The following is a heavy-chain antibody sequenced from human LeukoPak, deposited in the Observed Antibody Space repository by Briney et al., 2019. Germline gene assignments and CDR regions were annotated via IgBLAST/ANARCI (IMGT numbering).Heavy chain of an antibody. D-gene: IGHD5-18*01. CDR1: GVTFSSYA. J-gene: IGHJ4*02. Sequence: GGSLRLSCAASGVTFSSYAMSWVRQAPGKGLEWVSAISGSGGSTYYADSVKGRFTISRDNSKNTLYLQMNSLRAEDTAVYYCTTDQSLWLQAIDYWGQGTLVTVSS. V-gene: IGHV3-23*01. CDR2: ISGSGGST. CDR3: TTDQSLWLQAIDY.